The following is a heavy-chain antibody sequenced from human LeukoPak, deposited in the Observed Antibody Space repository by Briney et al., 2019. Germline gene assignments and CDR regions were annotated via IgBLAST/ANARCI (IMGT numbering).Heavy chain of an antibody. CDR1: GGSISNYY. Sequence: SETLSLTCTVSGGSISNYYWTWIRQPPGKGLEWIGYIYYSGSTNYNPSLKSRVTISIDTSKNQFSLKLSSVAAADTAVYYCARDKDCSSTSCSPSDYYMDVWGKGTTVTVSS. J-gene: IGHJ6*03. CDR2: IYYSGST. CDR3: ARDKDCSSTSCSPSDYYMDV. D-gene: IGHD2-2*01. V-gene: IGHV4-59*12.